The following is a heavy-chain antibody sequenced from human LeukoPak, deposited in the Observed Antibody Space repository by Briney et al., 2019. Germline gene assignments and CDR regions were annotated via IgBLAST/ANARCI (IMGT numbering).Heavy chain of an antibody. J-gene: IGHJ3*02. D-gene: IGHD3-16*01. Sequence: PSETLSLTCTVSGGSITSYYLSWIRQPPGKGLEWIGYMLYSQSTNYNPSLKSRVTISVDTSKNQFSLKLSSVTAADTAVYYCARGRRTLYKMTPGDAFDIWGQGTMVTVSS. CDR2: MLYSQST. V-gene: IGHV4-59*12. CDR1: GGSITSYY. CDR3: ARGRRTLYKMTPGDAFDI.